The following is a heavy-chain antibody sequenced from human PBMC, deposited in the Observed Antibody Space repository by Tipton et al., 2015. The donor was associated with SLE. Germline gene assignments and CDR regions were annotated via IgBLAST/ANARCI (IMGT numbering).Heavy chain of an antibody. Sequence: SLRLSCAASGFTFSSYGMHWVRQAPGKGLEWVAFIRYDGSNKYYADSVKGRFTISRDNSKNTLYLQMNSLRAEDTAVYYCAKDSGVTMVRGVITDYYFDYWGQGTLVTVSS. CDR1: GFTFSSYG. CDR3: AKDSGVTMVRGVITDYYFDY. CDR2: IRYDGSNK. D-gene: IGHD3-10*01. J-gene: IGHJ4*02. V-gene: IGHV3-30*02.